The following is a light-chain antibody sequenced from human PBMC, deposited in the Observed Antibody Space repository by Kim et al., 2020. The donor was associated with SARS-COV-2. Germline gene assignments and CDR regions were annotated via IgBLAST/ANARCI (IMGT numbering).Light chain of an antibody. CDR2: EAS. CDR3: QQRSNWLWT. Sequence: EIVLTQSPAPLSLSPGERATLSCRASQSVSSYLAWYQQKPGQAPRLLIYEASNRATGIPARFSGSGSGTDFTLTISSLEPEDFAVYYCQQRSNWLWTFGQGTKVDIK. CDR1: QSVSSY. V-gene: IGKV3-11*01. J-gene: IGKJ1*01.